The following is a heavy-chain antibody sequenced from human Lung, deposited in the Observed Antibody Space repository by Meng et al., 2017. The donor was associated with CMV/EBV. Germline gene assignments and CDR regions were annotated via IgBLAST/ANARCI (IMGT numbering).Heavy chain of an antibody. V-gene: IGHV5-51*01. CDR2: IRPDGSDA. CDR1: GYSFGDYW. J-gene: IGHJ4*03. D-gene: IGHD2-2*01. CDR3: VRHRGYEM. Sequence: GESXKISCRNLGYSFGDYWLGWVRQMPGKGLEWMGSIRPDGSDAQYSPSVHGQVTMSVDTSDNTAYLQWANLKASDTAFYFCVRHRGYEMWGQGTVVTVSS.